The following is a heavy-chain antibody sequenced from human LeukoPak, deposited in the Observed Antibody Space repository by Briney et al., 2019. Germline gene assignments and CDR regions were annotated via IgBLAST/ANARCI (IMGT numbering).Heavy chain of an antibody. J-gene: IGHJ4*02. D-gene: IGHD3-9*01. CDR1: GFTFSSYG. CDR2: ISGSGGSA. V-gene: IGHV3-23*01. Sequence: GGSLRLSCAASGFTFSSYGMSWVRQAPGKGLEWVSAISGSGGSAYYADSVKGRFTISRDNAKNSLYLQMNSLRAEDTAVYYCARDTRYFDWLLSDYWGQGTLVTVSS. CDR3: ARDTRYFDWLLSDY.